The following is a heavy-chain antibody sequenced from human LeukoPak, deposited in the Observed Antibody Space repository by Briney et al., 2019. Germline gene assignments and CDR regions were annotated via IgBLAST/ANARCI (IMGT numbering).Heavy chain of an antibody. J-gene: IGHJ6*03. CDR3: ATEKGFSSPYYYYYMDV. V-gene: IGHV3-23*01. CDR2: ISSSGGST. Sequence: PGGSLRLSCAAPGFTFSAYVMTWVRQAPGKGLEWVSAISSSGGSTYYADSVKGRFTISRDNSKNTLYLQMNSLRAEDTALYYCATEKGFSSPYYYYYMDVWGKGTTVTVSS. CDR1: GFTFSAYV. D-gene: IGHD6-13*01.